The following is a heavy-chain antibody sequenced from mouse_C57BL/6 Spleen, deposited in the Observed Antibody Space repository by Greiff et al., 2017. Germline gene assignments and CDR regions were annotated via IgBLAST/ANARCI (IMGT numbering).Heavy chain of an antibody. CDR3: AYGNPDY. D-gene: IGHD2-1*01. V-gene: IGHV1-80*01. J-gene: IGHJ2*01. CDR2: NYPGDGDT. Sequence: QVQLQQSGAELVKPGASVKISCKASGYAFSSSWLNWVKQRPGKGLEGIGQNYPGDGDTNYNGKFKGKATLTADKSSSTAYMQLSSLTSEDSAVYFCAYGNPDYWGQGTTLTVSS. CDR1: GYAFSSSW.